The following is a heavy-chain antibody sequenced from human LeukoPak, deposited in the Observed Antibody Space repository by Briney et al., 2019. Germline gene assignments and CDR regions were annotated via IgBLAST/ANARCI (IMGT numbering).Heavy chain of an antibody. J-gene: IGHJ4*02. V-gene: IGHV3-23*01. CDR3: AKGVFGVNRAFDY. Sequence: GSLRLSFAASGFPFSSYAMSWVRPAPGKGLEWVSAISGSGGSTYYSDSVKGRFTISRDNSKNTLYLQMNSLRAEDTAVYYCAKGVFGVNRAFDYWGQGTLVTVSS. D-gene: IGHD3-3*01. CDR1: GFPFSSYA. CDR2: ISGSGGST.